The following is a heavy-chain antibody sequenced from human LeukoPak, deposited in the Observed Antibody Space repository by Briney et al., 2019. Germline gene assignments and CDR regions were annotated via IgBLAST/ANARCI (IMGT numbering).Heavy chain of an antibody. CDR3: ARHPRTPYYYDFWSGYLDY. CDR1: GGSFSGYY. Sequence: PSETLSLTCAVYGGSFSGYYWSWIRQPPGKGLEWIGEINHSGSTNYNPSLKSRVTISVDTSKNQFSLKLSSVTAADTAVYYCARHPRTPYYYDFWSGYLDYWGQGTLVTVSS. D-gene: IGHD3-3*01. CDR2: INHSGST. V-gene: IGHV4-34*01. J-gene: IGHJ4*02.